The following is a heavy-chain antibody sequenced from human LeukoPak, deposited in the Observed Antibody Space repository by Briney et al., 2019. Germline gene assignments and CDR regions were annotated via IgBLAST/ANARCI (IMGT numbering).Heavy chain of an antibody. J-gene: IGHJ6*03. Sequence: SETLSLTCTVSGGSISSSHYYWGWIRQTPGEELEWIGTIYYSGTTYYDPSLESRATISEDTSKNQFSLTLRSVTASDTAVYYCARQISDYYYYYIDVWGKGTTVTVSS. V-gene: IGHV4-39*01. CDR1: GGSISSSHYY. CDR3: ARQISDYYYYYIDV. CDR2: IYYSGTT. D-gene: IGHD3-10*01.